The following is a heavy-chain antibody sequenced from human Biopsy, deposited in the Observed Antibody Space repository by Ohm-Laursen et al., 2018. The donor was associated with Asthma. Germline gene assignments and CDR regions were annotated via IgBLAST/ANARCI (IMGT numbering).Heavy chain of an antibody. J-gene: IGHJ6*02. Sequence: SSVKVSCKASGYTFNSAGITWVRQAPGQGLEWMGWISVYNGNTKVAQKLQDRVTMITDTSTSTAYMELRSLRSDDTAVYFCARAVDYSHYYGIDVWGQGTTVTVSS. V-gene: IGHV1-18*01. CDR2: ISVYNGNT. CDR3: ARAVDYSHYYGIDV. CDR1: GYTFNSAG. D-gene: IGHD3-10*01.